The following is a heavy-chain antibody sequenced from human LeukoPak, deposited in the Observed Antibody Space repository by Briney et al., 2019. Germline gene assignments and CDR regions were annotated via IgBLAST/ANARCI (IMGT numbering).Heavy chain of an antibody. CDR3: ARGSSSWNLLDY. D-gene: IGHD6-13*01. CDR1: GGSISSYY. Sequence: SETLSLTCTVSGGSISSYYWSWIRQPPGKGLEWIGYIYYSGSTNYNPSLKSRVTISVDTSKNQFSLKLCSVTAADTAVYYCARGSSSWNLLDYWGQGTLVTVSS. J-gene: IGHJ4*02. CDR2: IYYSGST. V-gene: IGHV4-59*01.